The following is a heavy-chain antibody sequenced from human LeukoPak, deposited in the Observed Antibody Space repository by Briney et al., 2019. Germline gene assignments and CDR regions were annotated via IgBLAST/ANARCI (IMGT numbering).Heavy chain of an antibody. CDR1: GGSLRDYA. CDR3: AKFSAWDLPDYYYALDV. D-gene: IGHD1-26*01. J-gene: IGHJ6*02. Sequence: AGSLRLSCAASGGSLRDYAVSWVRQAPGKGLELVSAITGSNGIYDANSVKARFFISRDNSQNTVYLQMNSLRAEDTAVYYCAKFSAWDLPDYYYALDVWGQGTTVTVTS. V-gene: IGHV3-23*01. CDR2: ITGSNGI.